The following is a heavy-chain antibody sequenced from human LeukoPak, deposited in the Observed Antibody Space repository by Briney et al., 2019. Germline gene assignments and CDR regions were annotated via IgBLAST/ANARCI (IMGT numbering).Heavy chain of an antibody. Sequence: PSETLSLTCTVSGGSISSYYWSWIRQPAGKGLEWIGRIYTSGSTNYNPSLKSRVTMSVDTSKNQFSLKLSSVTAADTAVYYCARDNDISRGFYYAMDVWGQGTTVIVSS. D-gene: IGHD3-9*01. CDR2: IYTSGST. J-gene: IGHJ6*02. CDR3: ARDNDISRGFYYAMDV. V-gene: IGHV4-4*07. CDR1: GGSISSYY.